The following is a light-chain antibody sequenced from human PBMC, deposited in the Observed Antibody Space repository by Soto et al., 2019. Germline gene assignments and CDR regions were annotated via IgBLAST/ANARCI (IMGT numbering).Light chain of an antibody. Sequence: QPVLTQPPSASGTPGQRVTISCSGSNSNIGSKYVYWYQQLPGTTPKLLIYRNNPRPSGVPDRFSGSKSGTSASLAISDLRSEDEADYYCASWDASVGGPAFGGGTKVTVL. CDR2: RNN. CDR3: ASWDASVGGPA. J-gene: IGLJ2*01. V-gene: IGLV1-47*01. CDR1: NSNIGSKY.